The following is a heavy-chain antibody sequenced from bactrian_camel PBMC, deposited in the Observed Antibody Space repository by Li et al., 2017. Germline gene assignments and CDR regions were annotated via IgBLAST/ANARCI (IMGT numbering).Heavy chain of an antibody. D-gene: IGHD1*01. J-gene: IGHJ6*01. CDR3: AARDQRCGWNIYQLRPTDFAF. CDR1: GFTYLRNG. CDR2: LGTDGVS. Sequence: QVQLVESGGGSVEAGESLRLSCKADGFTYLRNGMGWFRQAPGREREGAGALGTDGVSVLAPSVKDRVSISRDAASDTLYLQINSLNPEDTAIYYCAARDQRCGWNIYQLRPTDFAFWGQGTQVTVS. V-gene: IGHV3S55*01.